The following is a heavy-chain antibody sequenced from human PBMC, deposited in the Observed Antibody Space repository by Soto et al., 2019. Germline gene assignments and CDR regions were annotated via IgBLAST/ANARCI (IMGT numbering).Heavy chain of an antibody. CDR1: GGSVSSGSYY. CDR2: IYYSGST. CDR3: ARDYGDYGY. D-gene: IGHD4-17*01. V-gene: IGHV4-61*01. Sequence: SETLSLTCTVSGGSVSSGSYYWSWIRQPPGKGLEWIGYIYYSGSTNYNPSLKSRVTISVDTSKNQFSLKLSSVTAADTAVYYCARDYGDYGYWGQGTLVTVSS. J-gene: IGHJ4*02.